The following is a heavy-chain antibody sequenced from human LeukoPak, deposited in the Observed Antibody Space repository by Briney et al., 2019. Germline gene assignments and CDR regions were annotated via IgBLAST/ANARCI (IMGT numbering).Heavy chain of an antibody. J-gene: IGHJ6*02. V-gene: IGHV5-51*01. CDR3: ARRGRFVVVPAAIRRDYYYYGMDV. CDR1: GYSFTSYW. CDR2: IYPGDSDT. D-gene: IGHD2-2*02. Sequence: GESLKISCKGSGYSFTSYWIGWVRQMPGKGLEWMGIIYPGDSDTRYSPSFQGQVTISADKSISTAYLQWSSLKASDTAMYYCARRGRFVVVPAAIRRDYYYYGMDVWGQGTTVTVSS.